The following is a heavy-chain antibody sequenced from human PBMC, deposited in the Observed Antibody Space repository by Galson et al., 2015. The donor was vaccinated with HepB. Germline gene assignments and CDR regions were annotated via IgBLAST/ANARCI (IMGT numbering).Heavy chain of an antibody. V-gene: IGHV3-15*07. J-gene: IGHJ4*02. CDR3: TTDLTSGW. D-gene: IGHD6-19*01. CDR2: IKSNTDGGTT. CDR1: GFTFSNAW. Sequence: LRLSCAASGFTFSNAWMNWVRQAPGKGLEWVGRIKSNTDGGTTDYAAPVKGRFTISRDDSKNTLYLQMSSLKTEDTAVYYCTTDLTSGWWGQGTLVTVSS.